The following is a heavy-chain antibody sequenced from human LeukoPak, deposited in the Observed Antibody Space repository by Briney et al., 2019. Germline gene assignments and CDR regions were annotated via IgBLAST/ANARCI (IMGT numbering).Heavy chain of an antibody. D-gene: IGHD2-15*01. J-gene: IGHJ4*02. CDR2: INPNSGGT. CDR1: GYTFTGYY. Sequence: ASVKVSCKASGYTFTGYYMHWVRQAPGQGLEWMGRINPNSGGTNYAQKFQGRVTMTRDTSISTAYMELSRLRSDDTAVYYCARDADVGYCSGGSCYGPYFDYWGQGTLVTVSS. V-gene: IGHV1-2*06. CDR3: ARDADVGYCSGGSCYGPYFDY.